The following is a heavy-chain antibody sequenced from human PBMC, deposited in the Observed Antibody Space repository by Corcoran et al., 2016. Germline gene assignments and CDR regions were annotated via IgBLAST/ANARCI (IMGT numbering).Heavy chain of an antibody. CDR3: ARDHYYDSSGYYIRYFDL. D-gene: IGHD3-22*01. J-gene: IGHJ2*01. Sequence: QVQLQQWGAGLLKPSETLSLTCAVYGGSFSGYYWSWIRQPPGKGLEWIGEINHSGSTNYNPSLKSRVTISVDTSKKQFSLKLSSVTAADTAVYYCARDHYYDSSGYYIRYFDLWGRGTLVTVSS. CDR2: INHSGST. V-gene: IGHV4-34*01. CDR1: GGSFSGYY.